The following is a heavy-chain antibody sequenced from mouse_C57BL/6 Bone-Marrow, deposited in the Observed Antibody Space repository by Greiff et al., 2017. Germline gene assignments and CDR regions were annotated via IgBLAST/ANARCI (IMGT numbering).Heavy chain of an antibody. CDR3: TSDLLRRNAMDY. D-gene: IGHD1-1*01. V-gene: IGHV1-5*01. CDR2: ISPGNSDT. J-gene: IGHJ4*01. CDR1: GYTFTSYW. Sequence: VQLQQSGTVLARPGASVKMSCKTSGYTFTSYWMHWVQQRPGQGLEWIGAISPGNSDTSYNQKFKGKAKLTAVTSASTAYMELSSLTNEDSAVYYCTSDLLRRNAMDYWGQGTSVTVSS.